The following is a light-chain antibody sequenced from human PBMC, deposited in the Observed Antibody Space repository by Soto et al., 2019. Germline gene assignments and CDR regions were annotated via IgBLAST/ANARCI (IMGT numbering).Light chain of an antibody. J-gene: IGLJ3*02. V-gene: IGLV2-11*01. Sequence: QSALTQPRSVSGSPGQSVTISCTGNSSDVGAYVYVSWYQQHPGKAPKLIIYDVSKRPSGVPDRSSGSKSGNTASLTISGLQAEDEADYYCCSYAGSQTWVFGGGTKLTVL. CDR3: CSYAGSQTWV. CDR2: DVS. CDR1: SSDVGAYVY.